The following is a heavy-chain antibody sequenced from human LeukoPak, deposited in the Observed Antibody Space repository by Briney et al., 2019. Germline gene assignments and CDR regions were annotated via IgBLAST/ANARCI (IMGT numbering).Heavy chain of an antibody. CDR3: ARAFDIVGARGVDY. V-gene: IGHV3-33*08. D-gene: IGHD1-26*01. Sequence: GGSLRLSCAASGFTFSSYGMHWVRQAPGKGLGWVAVIWYDGSNKYYADSVKGRFTISRDNSKNTLYLQMNSLRAEDTAVYYCARAFDIVGARGVDYWGQGTLVTVSS. J-gene: IGHJ4*02. CDR2: IWYDGSNK. CDR1: GFTFSSYG.